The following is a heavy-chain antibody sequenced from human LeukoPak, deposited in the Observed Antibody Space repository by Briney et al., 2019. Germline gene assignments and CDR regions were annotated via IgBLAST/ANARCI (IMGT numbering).Heavy chain of an antibody. Sequence: ASVKVSCKASGYTFTSYDINWVRQATGQGLEWMGWMNPNSGNTGYAQKFQGRVTMTRNTSISTAYMELSSLRSEDTAVYYCARGRRIQLWLTTERSYYMDVWGKGTTVTISS. CDR1: GYTFTSYD. V-gene: IGHV1-8*01. J-gene: IGHJ6*03. D-gene: IGHD5-18*01. CDR3: ARGRRIQLWLTTERSYYMDV. CDR2: MNPNSGNT.